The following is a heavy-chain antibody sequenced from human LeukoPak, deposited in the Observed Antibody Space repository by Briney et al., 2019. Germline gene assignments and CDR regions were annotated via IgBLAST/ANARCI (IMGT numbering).Heavy chain of an antibody. J-gene: IGHJ4*02. D-gene: IGHD3-9*01. CDR2: IYYSGRT. CDR1: GGSISSNDHY. CDR3: ARSSYDTAGGDYFDF. Sequence: SETLSLTCTVSGGSISSNDHYWSWIRQPPGKSLEWIGYIYYSGRTFYNPSLKTRGAIAVDTSKNQFSLRLSSVSAADTALYYCARSSYDTAGGDYFDFWGQGILVTVSS. V-gene: IGHV4-30-4*08.